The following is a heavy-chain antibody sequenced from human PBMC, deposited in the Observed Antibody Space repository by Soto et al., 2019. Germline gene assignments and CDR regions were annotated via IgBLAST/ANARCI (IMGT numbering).Heavy chain of an antibody. J-gene: IGHJ2*01. D-gene: IGHD5-12*01. CDR1: GYSISSGYY. CDR3: ARVVEMATISLWYFDL. V-gene: IGHV4-38-2*01. Sequence: PSETLSLTCAVSGYSISSGYYWGWIRQPPGKGLEWIGSIYHIGSTYYNPSLKSRVTISVDTSKNQFSLKLSSVTAADTAVYYCARVVEMATISLWYFDLWGRGTLVTVSS. CDR2: IYHIGST.